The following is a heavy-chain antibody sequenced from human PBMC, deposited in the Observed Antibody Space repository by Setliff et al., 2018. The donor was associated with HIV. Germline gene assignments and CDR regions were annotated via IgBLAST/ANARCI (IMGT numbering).Heavy chain of an antibody. CDR2: INPTGDIT. Sequence: ASVKVSCKASGYTFSSNYMHWVRQAPGQGLEWMGLINPTGDITFYPQKFQARVTMTRDTSASTVYLELRSLRSEDTAVYYCARRSIVGVARGFYYYNLDVWGQGTTVTVSS. J-gene: IGHJ6*02. CDR1: GYTFSSNY. V-gene: IGHV1-46*01. CDR3: ARRSIVGVARGFYYYNLDV. D-gene: IGHD1-26*01.